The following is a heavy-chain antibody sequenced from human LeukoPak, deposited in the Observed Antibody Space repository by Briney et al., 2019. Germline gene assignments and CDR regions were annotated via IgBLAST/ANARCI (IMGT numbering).Heavy chain of an antibody. Sequence: PSETLSLTCTVSGGSISSGSYYWSWIRQPAGKGLEWIGRIYTSGSTNYNPSLKSRVTISVDTSKNQFSLKLISVTAADTAMYYCARGMGSGSMNYYYMDVWGKGTTVTVSS. V-gene: IGHV4-61*02. D-gene: IGHD3-10*01. CDR2: IYTSGST. CDR3: ARGMGSGSMNYYYMDV. J-gene: IGHJ6*03. CDR1: GGSISSGSYY.